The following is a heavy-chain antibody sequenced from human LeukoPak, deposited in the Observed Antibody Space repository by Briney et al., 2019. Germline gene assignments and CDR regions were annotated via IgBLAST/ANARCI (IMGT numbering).Heavy chain of an antibody. V-gene: IGHV4-59*01. Sequence: SETLSLTCTVSGDSIRNYYWSWIRQTPGKGLEWIGYIYHTGSTKYNPSLKSRVTISVDTPKDQFYLKLNSVTAADTAVYYWARASDSSAWRPYYYHGMDVWGQGTTVTVSS. CDR3: ARASDSSAWRPYYYHGMDV. D-gene: IGHD6-19*01. J-gene: IGHJ6*02. CDR1: GDSIRNYY. CDR2: IYHTGST.